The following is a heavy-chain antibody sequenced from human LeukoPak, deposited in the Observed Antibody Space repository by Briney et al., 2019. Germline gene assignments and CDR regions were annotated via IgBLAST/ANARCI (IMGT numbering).Heavy chain of an antibody. CDR1: GGTFSRYA. CDR3: ARVRGASGYSGYVGWFDP. D-gene: IGHD5-12*01. V-gene: IGHV1-69*13. CDR2: IIPIFGTA. J-gene: IGHJ5*02. Sequence: SVNVSCKASGGTFSRYAIRWLRQAPGQGLEGMGGIIPIFGTANYAQKFQGRVTITADESTSTAYMELSSLRSEDTAVYYCARVRGASGYSGYVGWFDPWGEKTLVTVSS.